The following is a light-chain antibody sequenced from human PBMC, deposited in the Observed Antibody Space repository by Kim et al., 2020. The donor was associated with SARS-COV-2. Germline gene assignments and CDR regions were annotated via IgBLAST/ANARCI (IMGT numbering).Light chain of an antibody. CDR1: QSVGSN. CDR2: GAS. V-gene: IGKV3-15*01. CDR3: QQYNNWPPLT. Sequence: SPGESATLSCRASQSVGSNLAWYHQKPGQAPRLVIYGASTRATGVPARFSGSGYGTEFTLTISSLQSEDFAVYDCQQYNNWPPLTFGPGTKVDIK. J-gene: IGKJ3*01.